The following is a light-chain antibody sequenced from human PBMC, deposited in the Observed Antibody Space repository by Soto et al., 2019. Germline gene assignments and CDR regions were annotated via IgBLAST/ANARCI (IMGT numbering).Light chain of an antibody. J-gene: IGLJ2*01. CDR3: QSYDSSLSASI. CDR1: SSDVGGYNY. Sequence: QSALTQPPSASGSPGQSVTISCTGTSSDVGGYNYVSWYQQHPGKAPKLMIYEVSKRPSGVPDRFSASRSGTTASLDITGLQAEDEADYFCQSYDSSLSASIFGGGTKLTVL. V-gene: IGLV2-8*01. CDR2: EVS.